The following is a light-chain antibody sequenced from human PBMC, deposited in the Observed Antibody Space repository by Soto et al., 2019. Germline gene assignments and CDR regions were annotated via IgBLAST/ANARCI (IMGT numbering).Light chain of an antibody. CDR2: SNN. CDR1: NIGSPY. Sequence: QTVVTQPPSASGTPGQRVTISCSNIGSPYVYWYQQLPGTAPKLLIYSNNQRPSGVPDRFSGSKSDTSASLAISGLRSEDEADYYCAAWDDSLSGVVIGGGTKLTVL. J-gene: IGLJ2*01. CDR3: AAWDDSLSGVV. V-gene: IGLV1-47*02.